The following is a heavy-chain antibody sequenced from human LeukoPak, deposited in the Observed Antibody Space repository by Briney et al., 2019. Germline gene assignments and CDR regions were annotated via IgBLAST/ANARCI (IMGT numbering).Heavy chain of an antibody. J-gene: IGHJ5*02. D-gene: IGHD4-17*01. CDR1: GGSFSGYY. CDR3: AVGYGWLDP. V-gene: IGHV4-34*01. Sequence: PSETLSLTCAVYGGSFSGYYWSWIRQPPGEGLEWIGEINHSGSTNYNPSLKSRVTISVDTSKNQFSLKLSSVTAADTAVYYCAVGYGWLDPWGQGTLVTVSS. CDR2: INHSGST.